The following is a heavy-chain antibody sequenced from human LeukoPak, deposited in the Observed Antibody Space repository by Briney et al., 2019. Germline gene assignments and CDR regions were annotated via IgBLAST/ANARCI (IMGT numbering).Heavy chain of an antibody. CDR3: ARATCSGGSCYYYFDY. Sequence: PSASVKVSCKASGYTFTGYYMHWVRQAPGQGLEWMGWINPNSGGTNYAQKFQGWVTMTRDTSISTAYMELSWLRSDDTAVYYCARATCSGGSCYYYFDYWGQGTLVTVSS. CDR1: GYTFTGYY. V-gene: IGHV1-2*04. CDR2: INPNSGGT. J-gene: IGHJ4*02. D-gene: IGHD2-15*01.